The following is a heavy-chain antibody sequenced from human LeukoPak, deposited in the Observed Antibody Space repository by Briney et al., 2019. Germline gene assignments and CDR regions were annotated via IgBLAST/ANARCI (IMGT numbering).Heavy chain of an antibody. J-gene: IGHJ4*02. CDR1: GYILTKLS. Sequence: ASVKVSCKVSGYILTKLSMHWVRQAPGKGLEWMGGFDPEDGETIYAQKFQGRVTMTEDTSTDTAYMELSSLRSEDTAVYYCVTREGYGDYGYDYWGRGTLVTVSS. D-gene: IGHD4-17*01. CDR3: VTREGYGDYGYDY. V-gene: IGHV1-24*01. CDR2: FDPEDGET.